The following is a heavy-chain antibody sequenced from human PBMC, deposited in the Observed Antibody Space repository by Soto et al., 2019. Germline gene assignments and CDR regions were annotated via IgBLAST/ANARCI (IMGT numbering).Heavy chain of an antibody. CDR1: GGTFSSYA. CDR2: IIPIFGTA. Sequence: QVQLVQSGAEVKKPGSSVKVSCKASGGTFSSYAISWVRQAPGQGLEWMGGIIPIFGTANYAQKFQGRVTITADESTSTAYMELSSLRSQDTAVYYCSKSLPDRDYYYGMDVWGQGTTVTVSS. CDR3: SKSLPDRDYYYGMDV. J-gene: IGHJ6*02. V-gene: IGHV1-69*01.